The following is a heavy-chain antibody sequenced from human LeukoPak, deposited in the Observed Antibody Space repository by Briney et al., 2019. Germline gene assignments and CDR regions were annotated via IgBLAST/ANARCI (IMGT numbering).Heavy chain of an antibody. J-gene: IGHJ4*02. CDR3: ARAGDRYDSRGQTDF. Sequence: GGSLRLSCAASGFTVSSNYMSWVRQAPGKGLEWVSVIYSDGNTYYADSLKGRFTISRDNSKNTLYLQMNSLRAEDTAVYYCARAGDRYDSRGQTDFWGQGTLLTVSS. CDR2: IYSDGNT. CDR1: GFTVSSNY. V-gene: IGHV3-53*01. D-gene: IGHD3-16*01.